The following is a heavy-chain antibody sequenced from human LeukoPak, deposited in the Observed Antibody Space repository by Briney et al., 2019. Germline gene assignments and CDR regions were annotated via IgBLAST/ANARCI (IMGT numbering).Heavy chain of an antibody. CDR2: IYYSGST. D-gene: IGHD3-3*01. CDR3: ARGGPSLGVVIGGTFDS. CDR1: GGSISSGDYY. J-gene: IGHJ4*02. Sequence: SETLSLTCTVSGGSISSGDYYWSWIRQPPGKGLEWIGYIYYSGSTYYNPSLKSRVTISVDTSKYPFSLKLSSVTAPDTALYYCARGGPSLGVVIGGTFDSSGPGTLVTVSS. V-gene: IGHV4-30-4*08.